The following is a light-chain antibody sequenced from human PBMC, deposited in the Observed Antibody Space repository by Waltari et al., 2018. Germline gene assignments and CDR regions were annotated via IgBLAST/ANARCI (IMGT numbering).Light chain of an antibody. CDR1: QDISSR. J-gene: IGKJ3*01. Sequence: DIQMTQSPSSVSASVGDRVTVTCRASQDISSRLAWYQQQPGKAPRLLIYDTSTLQSGVPSRFSGSGSGTDFTLTISSLQPEDSATYSCQQGGSLPFTFGPGTKVNI. V-gene: IGKV1-12*01. CDR3: QQGGSLPFT. CDR2: DTS.